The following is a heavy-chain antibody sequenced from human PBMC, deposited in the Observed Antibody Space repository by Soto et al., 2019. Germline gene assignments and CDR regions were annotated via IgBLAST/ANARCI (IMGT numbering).Heavy chain of an antibody. CDR2: LYNSGTT. D-gene: IGHD3-3*01. V-gene: IGHV4-31*03. Sequence: QVQLQESGPGLVKPSQTLSLTCTVSGGSISSGGYYWSWIRQHPGKGREWLGYLYNSGTTYYNQSLNSRVTISVDTSKSQFSLELSSVTAADTAVYYCAGGGEYYDFWSGYYGGGWFDPWGQGTLVTVSS. J-gene: IGHJ5*02. CDR1: GGSISSGGYY. CDR3: AGGGEYYDFWSGYYGGGWFDP.